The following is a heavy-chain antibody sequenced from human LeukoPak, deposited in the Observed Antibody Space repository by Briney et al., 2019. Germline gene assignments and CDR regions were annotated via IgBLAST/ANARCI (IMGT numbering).Heavy chain of an antibody. Sequence: GGSLRLSCSASGFTFTTYAMSWVRQAPGKGLEWVSYISSSGSTIYYADSVKGRFTISRDNAKNSLYLQMNSLRAEDTAVYYCAELGITMIGGVWGKGTTVTISS. D-gene: IGHD3-10*02. J-gene: IGHJ6*04. CDR3: AELGITMIGGV. CDR2: ISSSGSTI. CDR1: GFTFTTYA. V-gene: IGHV3-48*03.